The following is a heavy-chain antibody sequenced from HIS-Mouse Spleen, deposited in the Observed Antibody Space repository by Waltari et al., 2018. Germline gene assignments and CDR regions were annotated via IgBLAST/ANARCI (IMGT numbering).Heavy chain of an antibody. CDR2: IYYSGST. CDR1: GGSISSSSSY. V-gene: IGHV4-39*07. Sequence: QLQLQESGPGLVKPSETLSLTCTVSGGSISSSSSYWGWIRQPPGKGLEWIGSIYYSGSTYYNPSLKSRVTISVDTSKNQFSLKLSSVNAADTAVYYCAREIPYSSSWYDWYFDLWGRGTLVTVSS. D-gene: IGHD6-13*01. J-gene: IGHJ2*01. CDR3: AREIPYSSSWYDWYFDL.